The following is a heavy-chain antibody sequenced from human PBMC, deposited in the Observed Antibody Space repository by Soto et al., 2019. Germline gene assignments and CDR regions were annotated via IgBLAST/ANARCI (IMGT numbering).Heavy chain of an antibody. CDR1: GGSVSSTQW. Sequence: SETLSLTCAVSGGSVSSTQWWTWVRQAPGKGLEWLGEIYHVGITKYNPSLRSRVTISVDTSKNQFSLKLSSVTAADTAVYYCAKGHGESSHYYYYGMDVWGQGTTVTVSS. V-gene: IGHV4-4*02. CDR2: IYHVGIT. CDR3: AKGHGESSHYYYYGMDV. J-gene: IGHJ6*02. D-gene: IGHD4-17*01.